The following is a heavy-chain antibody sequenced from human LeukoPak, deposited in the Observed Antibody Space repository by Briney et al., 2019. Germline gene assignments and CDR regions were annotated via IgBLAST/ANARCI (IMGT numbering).Heavy chain of an antibody. J-gene: IGHJ2*01. CDR2: ISGSTGNL. CDR3: AKDRSFYGAPWYLDI. Sequence: PGGSLRLSCAASGFTFNSYAMSWVRQAPGKGLEWVSGISGSTGNLYYEDSVRGRFTISRDNSKSTLYLQMNSLRPEDTATYYCAKDRSFYGAPWYLDIWGRGTLVTVSS. V-gene: IGHV3-23*01. CDR1: GFTFNSYA. D-gene: IGHD4-17*01.